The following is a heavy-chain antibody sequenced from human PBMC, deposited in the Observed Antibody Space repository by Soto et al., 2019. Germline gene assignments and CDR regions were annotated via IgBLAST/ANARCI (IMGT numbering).Heavy chain of an antibody. CDR2: ISGSGGST. D-gene: IGHD4-17*01. V-gene: IGHV3-23*01. CDR1: GFTFSSYA. J-gene: IGHJ4*02. Sequence: EVQLLESGGGLVQPGGSLRLSSAASGFTFSSYAMSWVRQAPGKGLEWVSAISGSGGSTYYADSVKGRFTISRDNSKNTLYLQMNSLRAEDTAVYYCAKDRSGYGDYFDYWGQGTLVTVSS. CDR3: AKDRSGYGDYFDY.